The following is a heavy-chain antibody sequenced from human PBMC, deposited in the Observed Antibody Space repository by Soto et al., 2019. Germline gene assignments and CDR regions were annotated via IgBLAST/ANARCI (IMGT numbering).Heavy chain of an antibody. CDR1: GGSISSGGYS. CDR3: ASISTSYYYGMDV. V-gene: IGHV4-30-2*01. CDR2: IYHSGST. Sequence: QLQLQESGSGLVKPSQTLSLTCAVSGGSISSGGYSWSWIRQPPGKGLEWIGYIYHSGSTYYNPSXTXRXXISVDRSKTHFSLKLSSVTAADTAVYYCASISTSYYYGMDVWGQGTTVTVSS. J-gene: IGHJ6*02. D-gene: IGHD2-2*01.